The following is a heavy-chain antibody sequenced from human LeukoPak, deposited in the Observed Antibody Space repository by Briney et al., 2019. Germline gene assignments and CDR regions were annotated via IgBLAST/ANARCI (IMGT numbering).Heavy chain of an antibody. CDR3: ARDKGIVGATTRYYYYGMDV. Sequence: GGSLRLSCAASGFTFSSYSMNWVRQAPGKGLEWVSSISSSSSYIYYADSVKGRFTISRDNAKNSLYLQMNSLRAEDTAVYYCARDKGIVGATTRYYYYGMDVWGQGTTVTVSS. V-gene: IGHV3-21*01. CDR2: ISSSSSYI. J-gene: IGHJ6*02. CDR1: GFTFSSYS. D-gene: IGHD1-26*01.